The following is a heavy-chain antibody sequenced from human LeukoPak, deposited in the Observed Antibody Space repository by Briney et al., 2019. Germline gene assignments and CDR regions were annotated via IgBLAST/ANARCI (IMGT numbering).Heavy chain of an antibody. D-gene: IGHD2-2*01. CDR2: IFHSGST. V-gene: IGHV4-59*01. Sequence: PSETLSLTCTVSGGSISSYYWSWIRQPPGKGLEWIGYIFHSGSTNNNPSLKSRVTISVDTSKNQFSLKLSSVTAADTAVYYCAGEVAAAGGDYFDYWGQGTLVTVSS. J-gene: IGHJ4*02. CDR3: AGEVAAAGGDYFDY. CDR1: GGSISSYY.